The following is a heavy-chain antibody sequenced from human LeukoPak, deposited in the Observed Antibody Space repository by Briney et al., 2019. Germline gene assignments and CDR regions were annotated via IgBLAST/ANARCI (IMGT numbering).Heavy chain of an antibody. CDR3: ARHCSSGWSLDY. Sequence: SETLSLTCTVSGGSISSSSYYWGWIRQPPGKGLEGIGIIYYSGDTFYNPSLKSRVTISVYTSKNQFSLKVSSVTAAGTAVYYCARHCSSGWSLDYWGQGTLVTVSS. J-gene: IGHJ4*02. CDR2: IYYSGDT. CDR1: GGSISSSSYY. D-gene: IGHD6-19*01. V-gene: IGHV4-39*01.